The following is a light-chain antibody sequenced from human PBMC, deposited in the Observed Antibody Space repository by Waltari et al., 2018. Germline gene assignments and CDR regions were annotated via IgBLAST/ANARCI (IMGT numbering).Light chain of an antibody. J-gene: IGKJ4*01. CDR3: RQVNSFPLT. V-gene: IGKV1-9*01. Sequence: DIQLTQSPSFLSASVGDRVTITCRASQGISSFLDWYQQKPGKAPKLLIYGASTLQSGVPSRFSGSGSGTEFTLTISSLQPEDFATYYCRQVNSFPLTFGGGTKVEIK. CDR2: GAS. CDR1: QGISSF.